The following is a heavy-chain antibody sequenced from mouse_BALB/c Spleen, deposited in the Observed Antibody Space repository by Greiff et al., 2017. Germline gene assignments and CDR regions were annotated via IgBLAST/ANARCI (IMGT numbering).Heavy chain of an antibody. D-gene: IGHD1-2*01. V-gene: IGHV3-8*02. CDR3: ARSLLRLYWYFDV. CDR2: ISYSGST. CDR1: GDSITSGY. Sequence: EVQLVESGPSLVKPSQTLSLTCSVTGDSITSGYWNWIRKFPGNKLEYMGYISYSGSTYYNPSLKSRISITRDTSKNQYYLQLNSVTTEDTATYYCARSLLRLYWYFDVWGAGTTVTVSS. J-gene: IGHJ1*01.